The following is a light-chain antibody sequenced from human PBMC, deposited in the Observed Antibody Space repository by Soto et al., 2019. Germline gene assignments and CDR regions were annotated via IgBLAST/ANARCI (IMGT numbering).Light chain of an antibody. CDR3: QQHETLIT. CDR2: GAF. Sequence: EIVLTQSPGTLSLSPGERATLSCRASQSVSNNYLAWYQQKPGQGPRVLIYGAFTRATGIPDRFSGGGSGTDFTLTISRLDPEYFAVYYCQQHETLITLGQGTRLEIK. CDR1: QSVSNNY. V-gene: IGKV3-20*01. J-gene: IGKJ5*01.